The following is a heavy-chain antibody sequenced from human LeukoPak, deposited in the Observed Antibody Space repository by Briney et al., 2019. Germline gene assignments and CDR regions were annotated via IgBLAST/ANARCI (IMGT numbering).Heavy chain of an antibody. CDR1: GFTFGSYV. J-gene: IGHJ4*01. CDR2: ISGDGGT. V-gene: IGHV3-23*01. Sequence: PGGSLRLSCAASGFTFGSYVMSWVRQAPGKGPEWVSAISGDGGTYYADSVKGRFTISRDNSKNTLYLQMNSLGGEDTALYYCARYCGAASCYSGFDYWGHGTLVTVAS. D-gene: IGHD2-15*01. CDR3: ARYCGAASCYSGFDY.